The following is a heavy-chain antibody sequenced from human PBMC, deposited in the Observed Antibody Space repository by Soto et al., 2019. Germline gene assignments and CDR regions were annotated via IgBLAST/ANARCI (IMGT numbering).Heavy chain of an antibody. CDR3: ATWRSYSGSYCFDY. Sequence: QVQLVQSGAEVRKPGASVKVTCEASGGTFNTYSINWVRQAPGRGLEWVGQIVPRYDSVNYAENFQGRVTITADKSTKTAYMELTSLRSEDTALYFCATWRSYSGSYCFDYWGQETLVTVSS. CDR1: GGTFNTYS. V-gene: IGHV1-69*06. CDR2: IVPRYDSV. J-gene: IGHJ4*02. D-gene: IGHD1-26*01.